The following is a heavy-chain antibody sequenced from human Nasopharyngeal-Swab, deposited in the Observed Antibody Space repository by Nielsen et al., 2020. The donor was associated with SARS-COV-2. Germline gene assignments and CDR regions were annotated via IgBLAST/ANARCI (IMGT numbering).Heavy chain of an antibody. CDR3: ARAPRITIFGVVQAFDI. Sequence: WIRQPPGKGLEWIGYIYYSGSTYYNPSLKSRATISVDTSKNQFSLKLSSVTAADTAVYYCARAPRITIFGVVQAFDIWGQGTMVTVSS. CDR2: IYYSGST. D-gene: IGHD3-3*01. J-gene: IGHJ3*02. V-gene: IGHV4-31*02.